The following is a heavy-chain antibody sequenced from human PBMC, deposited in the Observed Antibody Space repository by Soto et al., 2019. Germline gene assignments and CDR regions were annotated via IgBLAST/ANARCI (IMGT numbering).Heavy chain of an antibody. J-gene: IGHJ6*02. CDR2: ISGSGGST. CDR1: GFTFSSYT. V-gene: IGHV3-23*01. CDR3: GGGLWFGEFSGMDV. Sequence: GGSLRLSCAASGFTFSSYTMSWVRQAPGKGLEWVSAISGSGGSTYYADSVKGRFTISRDNSKNTLYLQMNSLRAEDTAVYYCGGGLWFGEFSGMDVWGQGTTVTVSS. D-gene: IGHD3-10*01.